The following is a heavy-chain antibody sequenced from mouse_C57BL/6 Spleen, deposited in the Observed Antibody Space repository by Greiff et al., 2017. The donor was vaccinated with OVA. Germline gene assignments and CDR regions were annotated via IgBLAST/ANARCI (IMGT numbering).Heavy chain of an antibody. CDR1: GFTFSSYA. J-gene: IGHJ4*01. Sequence: EVQVVESGEGLVKPGGSLKLSCAASGFTFSSYAMSWVRQTPEKRLEWVAYISSGGDYIYYADTVKGRFTISRDNARNTLYLQMSSLKSEDTAMYYCTRRESYYAMDYWGQGTSVTVSS. CDR3: TRRESYYAMDY. V-gene: IGHV5-9-1*02. CDR2: ISSGGDYI.